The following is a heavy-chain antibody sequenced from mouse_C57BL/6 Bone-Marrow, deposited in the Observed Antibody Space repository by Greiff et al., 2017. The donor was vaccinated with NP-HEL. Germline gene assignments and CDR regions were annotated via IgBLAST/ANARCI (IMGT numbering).Heavy chain of an antibody. CDR2: ISDGGSYT. CDR3: ARDRDSNYPLWYFDV. D-gene: IGHD2-5*01. J-gene: IGHJ1*03. Sequence: EVQLVEYGGGLVKPGGSLKLSCAASGFTFSSYAMSWVRQTPEKRLEWVATISDGGSYTYYPDNVKGRFTISRDNAKNNLYLQMSHLKSEDTAMYYCARDRDSNYPLWYFDVWGTGTTVTVSS. CDR1: GFTFSSYA. V-gene: IGHV5-4*01.